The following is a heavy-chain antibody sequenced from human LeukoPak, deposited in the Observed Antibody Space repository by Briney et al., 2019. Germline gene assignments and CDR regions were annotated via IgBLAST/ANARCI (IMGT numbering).Heavy chain of an antibody. D-gene: IGHD2-2*01. CDR2: IHDTGST. CDR3: ARFSSGCSTSSCYLTY. Sequence: SETLSLTCSVSGGSLSSHYWSWIRQPPGKGLELIGHIHDTGSTFYNPSLRGRVTISLDTSNNQFSLKLTSMTAADTSVYYCARFSSGCSTSSCYLTYWGQGTLVTVS. J-gene: IGHJ4*02. V-gene: IGHV4-59*11. CDR1: GGSLSSHY.